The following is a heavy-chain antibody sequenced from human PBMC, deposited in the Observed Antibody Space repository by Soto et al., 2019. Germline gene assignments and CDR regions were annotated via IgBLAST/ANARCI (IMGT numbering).Heavy chain of an antibody. Sequence: GGSLRLSCEGSGFIFSNNGMHWVRQAPGKGLEWVAFMSYDGSSKFVSDSVKGRFTISRDNSKNTLFLHMNNVRLEDTAMYYCAIVRVADSPLDQWCRGTLVTVSS. CDR2: MSYDGSSK. D-gene: IGHD3-10*02. CDR1: GFIFSNNG. CDR3: AIVRVADSPLDQ. V-gene: IGHV3-30*06. J-gene: IGHJ4*02.